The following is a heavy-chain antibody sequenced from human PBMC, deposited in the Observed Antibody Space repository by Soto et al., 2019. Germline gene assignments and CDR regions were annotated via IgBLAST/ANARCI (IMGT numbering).Heavy chain of an antibody. Sequence: SVKVSCKASGGTFSSYAISWVRQAQEQGLEWMGGIIPIFGTANYAQKFQGRVTITADESTSTAYMELSSLRSEDTAVYYCASNLEAKGGRGGYYYYYGMDVWGQGTTVTVSS. CDR2: IIPIFGTA. J-gene: IGHJ6*02. CDR1: GGTFSSYA. D-gene: IGHD3-16*01. CDR3: ASNLEAKGGRGGYYYYYGMDV. V-gene: IGHV1-69*13.